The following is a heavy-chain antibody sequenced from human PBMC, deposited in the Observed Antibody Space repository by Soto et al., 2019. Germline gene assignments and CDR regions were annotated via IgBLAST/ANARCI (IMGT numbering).Heavy chain of an antibody. Sequence: QVTLKESGPVLVKPIETLTLRCTVSGLSITDSEMGVSWIRQPPGQPLEWLAHIDSSGEKSYRTFLKSRLAISKDTSKSQIVLTMTNMDPADTATYYCARRHLAVAVSPWFDPWGQGIPVTVSS. CDR1: GLSITDSEMG. J-gene: IGHJ5*02. V-gene: IGHV2-26*01. D-gene: IGHD6-19*01. CDR2: IDSSGEK. CDR3: ARRHLAVAVSPWFDP.